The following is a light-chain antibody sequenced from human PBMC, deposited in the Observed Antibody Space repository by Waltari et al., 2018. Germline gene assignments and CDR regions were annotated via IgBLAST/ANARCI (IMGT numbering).Light chain of an antibody. J-gene: IGKJ2*01. CDR3: HQYFAPPYT. CDR1: HSLLYYSNNKNS. V-gene: IGKV4-1*01. CDR2: WAS. Sequence: DIGMTQSPDSLTVSLGERATINCKSSHSLLYYSNNKNSISGYQQKPAQAPKLLIYWASTRDAGVPDRFSGGGSETEFPLTSSSLQAEDVAVYHCHQYFAPPYTFGRGTKLEIK.